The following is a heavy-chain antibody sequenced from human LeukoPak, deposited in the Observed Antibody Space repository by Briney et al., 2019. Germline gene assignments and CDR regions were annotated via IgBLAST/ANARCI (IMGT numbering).Heavy chain of an antibody. J-gene: IGHJ4*02. CDR2: IKQDGSEK. CDR3: ARAPTTRERYYFDN. V-gene: IGHV3-7*01. CDR1: GFPFSSYW. Sequence: GGSLRLFCAASGFPFSSYWMSGVRQAPGKGLEGVANIKQDGSEKYYVDSAKGRFTISRDNAKNSLYLQMNSLRAEDTAVYYCARAPTTRERYYFDNWGQGTLVTVSS. D-gene: IGHD4-17*01.